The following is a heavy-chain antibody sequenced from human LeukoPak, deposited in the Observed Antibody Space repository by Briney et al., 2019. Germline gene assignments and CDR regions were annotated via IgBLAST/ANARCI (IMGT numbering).Heavy chain of an antibody. CDR3: AREIPGYGGNSLDY. Sequence: GGSLRLSCVASGFPFSSYWMTWVRQAPGKGLEWVANIKQDGSKKSYVDSVKGRFTISRDNAKNSLYLQMNSLRAEDTAVYYCAREIPGYGGNSLDYWGQGTLVTVSS. CDR2: IKQDGSKK. D-gene: IGHD4-23*01. V-gene: IGHV3-7*01. J-gene: IGHJ4*02. CDR1: GFPFSSYW.